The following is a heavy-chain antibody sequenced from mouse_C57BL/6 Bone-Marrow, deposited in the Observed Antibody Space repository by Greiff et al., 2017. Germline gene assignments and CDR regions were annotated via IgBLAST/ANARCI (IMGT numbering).Heavy chain of an antibody. CDR2: IYPGSGST. V-gene: IGHV1-55*01. Sequence: QVQLQQPGAELVKPGASVKMSCKASGYTFTSFWITWVKQRPGQGLEWIGDIYPGSGSTNYNEKFKSKATLTVDTSSSTAYMQLSSLTSEDSAVYYCARSLQGWYGSIDYWGQGTTLTVSS. J-gene: IGHJ2*01. D-gene: IGHD1-1*01. CDR3: ARSLQGWYGSIDY. CDR1: GYTFTSFW.